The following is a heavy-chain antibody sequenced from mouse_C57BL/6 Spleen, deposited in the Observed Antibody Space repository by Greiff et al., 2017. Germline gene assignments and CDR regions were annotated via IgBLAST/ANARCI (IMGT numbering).Heavy chain of an antibody. J-gene: IGHJ4*01. Sequence: EVQVVESVAELVRPGASVKLSCTASGFNIKNTYMHWVKQRPEQGLEWIGRIDPANGNTKYAPKFPGKATITADTSSNTAYLQLSSLTSEDTAIYYCAREVGLLPYYYAMDYWGQGTSVTVSS. CDR2: IDPANGNT. D-gene: IGHD2-3*01. CDR3: AREVGLLPYYYAMDY. CDR1: GFNIKNTY. V-gene: IGHV14-3*01.